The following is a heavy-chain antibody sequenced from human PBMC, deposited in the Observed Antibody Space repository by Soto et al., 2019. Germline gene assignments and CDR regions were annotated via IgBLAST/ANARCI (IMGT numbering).Heavy chain of an antibody. CDR1: GFAVSSKY. D-gene: IGHD2-15*01. CDR2: FNNVGSI. J-gene: IGHJ6*03. V-gene: IGHV3-66*01. CDR3: VRDDVYCGGGRCFGVPMDV. Sequence: EVQLVESGGGVVQPGGSLRLSCAASGFAVSSKYMSWVRQPPGREPEWVALFNNVGSIYYSESVKGRFTISRDSSKNTLDLQVTSLRAEDTAVYYCVRDDVYCGGGRCFGVPMDVWGKGTTVTVSS.